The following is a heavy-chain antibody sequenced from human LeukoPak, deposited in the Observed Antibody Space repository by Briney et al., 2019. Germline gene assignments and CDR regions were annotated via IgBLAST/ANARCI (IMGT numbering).Heavy chain of an antibody. CDR2: SFPAFGTA. V-gene: IGHV1-69*06. Sequence: ASVKVSCKASGGTFSSYVINWVRQAPGQGLEWMGRSFPAFGTADYAQKFEGRVTISADKSATTVNMEISSLNFDDTAVYYCARGWPHSNWFDPWGQGILVTVSS. CDR1: GGTFSSYV. CDR3: ARGWPHSNWFDP. J-gene: IGHJ5*02.